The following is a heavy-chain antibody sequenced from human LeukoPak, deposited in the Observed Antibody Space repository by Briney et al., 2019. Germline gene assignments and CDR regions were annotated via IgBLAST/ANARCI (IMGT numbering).Heavy chain of an antibody. D-gene: IGHD6-19*01. Sequence: SETLSLTCTVSGGSVXXGSCYWSWIRQPXXXXXXXXXXXXXSGXXXXXXXXXXXVTIXVDTSKNQFSLKLSSVTAADTAVYXXARGEEQWLIFDYWGQGTLVTVSS. V-gene: IGHV4-61*01. CDR2: XXXSGXX. CDR3: ARGEEQWLIFDY. J-gene: IGHJ4*02. CDR1: GGSVXXGSCY.